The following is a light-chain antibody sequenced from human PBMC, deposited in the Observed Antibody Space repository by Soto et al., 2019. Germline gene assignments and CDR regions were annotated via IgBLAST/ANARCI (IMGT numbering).Light chain of an antibody. J-gene: IGKJ3*01. CDR2: DAS. CDR1: QSISSW. CDR3: QQYNSYSRT. V-gene: IGKV1-5*01. Sequence: DIQMTQSPSTLSASVGDRVTITCRASQSISSWLAWYQQNPGKAPKLLIYDASSLESGVPSRFSGSGSGTEFTLTISSLQPDDFATYYCQQYNSYSRTFGPGTKVDIK.